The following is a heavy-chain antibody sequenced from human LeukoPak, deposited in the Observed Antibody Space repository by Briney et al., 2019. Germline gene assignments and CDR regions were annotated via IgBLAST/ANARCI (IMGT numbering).Heavy chain of an antibody. D-gene: IGHD6-13*01. J-gene: IGHJ4*02. V-gene: IGHV4-59*01. CDR2: IYYSGST. Sequence: PSETLSLTCTVSGGSISSYYWSWIRQPPGKGLEWIGYIYYSGSTNYNPSLKSRVTISVDTSKNQFSLKLSSVTAADTAVYYCARGRTAAGTWLVFDYWGQGTLVTVSS. CDR3: ARGRTAAGTWLVFDY. CDR1: GGSISSYY.